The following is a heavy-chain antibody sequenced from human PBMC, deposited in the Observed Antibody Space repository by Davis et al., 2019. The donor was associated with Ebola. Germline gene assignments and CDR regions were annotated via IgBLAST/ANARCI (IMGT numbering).Heavy chain of an antibody. J-gene: IGHJ4*02. V-gene: IGHV5-10-1*01. CDR1: GYSFTTYW. D-gene: IGHD1-1*01. CDR3: ARLDSSTTFDF. CDR2: IDPTNSYT. Sequence: KVSCKGSGYSFTTYWISWVRQMPGKGLEWMGRIDPTNSYTNYGPSFQGRVSISADKSITTAYLQWSSLTASDSAMYYCARLDSSTTFDFWGQGTLVTVSS.